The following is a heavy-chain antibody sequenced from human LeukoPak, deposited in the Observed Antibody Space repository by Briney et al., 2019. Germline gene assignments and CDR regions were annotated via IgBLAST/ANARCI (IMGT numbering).Heavy chain of an antibody. D-gene: IGHD3-16*02. J-gene: IGHJ4*02. Sequence: SETLSLTCTVSGGSISSGSYYWSWIRQPAGKGLEWIGRIYTSGSTNYNPSLKSRVTISVDTSKNQFSLKLSSVTAADTAVYYCARAGYRYTVLFDYWGQGSLVTVSS. CDR1: GGSISSGSYY. CDR2: IYTSGST. V-gene: IGHV4-61*02. CDR3: ARAGYRYTVLFDY.